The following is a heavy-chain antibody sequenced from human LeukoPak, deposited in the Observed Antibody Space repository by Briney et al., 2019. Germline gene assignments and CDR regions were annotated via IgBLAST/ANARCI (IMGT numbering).Heavy chain of an antibody. J-gene: IGHJ4*02. CDR2: IFPDGRT. V-gene: IGHV4-4*02. D-gene: IGHD3-10*01. CDR1: GGSISNHNW. CDR3: ARDDVRGGLFDY. Sequence: SETLSLTCSVSGGSISNHNWWSWVRQPPGKGPEWIGEIFPDGRTNYNPSLRGRLTISIDKSENQFSLKLTSVTAADTAVYYCARDDVRGGLFDYWGQGTLVTVSS.